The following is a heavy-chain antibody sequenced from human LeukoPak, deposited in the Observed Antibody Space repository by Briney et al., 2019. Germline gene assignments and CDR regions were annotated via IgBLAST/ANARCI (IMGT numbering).Heavy chain of an antibody. CDR3: ARVRSVGDFDY. D-gene: IGHD2-15*01. J-gene: IGHJ4*02. CDR2: IYSGGST. V-gene: IGHV3-66*01. Sequence: GGSLRLSCAASGFTVSSNYMSWVRQAPGKGLEWVSVIYSGGSTYYADSVKGRFTISRDNAKNTLYLQMNSLRAEDTAVYYCARVRSVGDFDYWGQGTLVTVSS. CDR1: GFTVSSNY.